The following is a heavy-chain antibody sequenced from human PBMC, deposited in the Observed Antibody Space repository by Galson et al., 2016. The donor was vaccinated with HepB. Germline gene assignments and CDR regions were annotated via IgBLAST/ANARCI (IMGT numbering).Heavy chain of an antibody. Sequence: SLRLSCAASGFTFSGYGMHWVRQAPGKGLQWVALIWSDESTLYSVDSVKGRFTISSDNSNNMLYLQMSSLRGEDTAVYYCARRSDSTFDLWGQGTLVTVSS. J-gene: IGHJ4*02. CDR1: GFTFSGYG. V-gene: IGHV3-33*01. D-gene: IGHD4-11*01. CDR2: IWSDESTL. CDR3: ARRSDSTFDL.